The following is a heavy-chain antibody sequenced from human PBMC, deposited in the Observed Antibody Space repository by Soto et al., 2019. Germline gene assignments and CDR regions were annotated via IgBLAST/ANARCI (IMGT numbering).Heavy chain of an antibody. Sequence: EVKLLESGGGLVQPGGSLRLSCAASGFTFSNYAMRWVRQAPGKGLEWVSEISGNDVSTYYAESVKGRFTISRDNSKNTMYLQMNSLRVEDTAVYSCAKGPRYSSSWYVDYWGQGTLVTVSS. CDR3: AKGPRYSSSWYVDY. J-gene: IGHJ4*02. D-gene: IGHD6-13*01. CDR1: GFTFSNYA. V-gene: IGHV3-23*01. CDR2: ISGNDVST.